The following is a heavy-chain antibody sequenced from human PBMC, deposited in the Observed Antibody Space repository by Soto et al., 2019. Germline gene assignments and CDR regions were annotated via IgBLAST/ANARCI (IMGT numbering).Heavy chain of an antibody. V-gene: IGHV1-46*02. J-gene: IGHJ4*02. CDR1: GYTFKHYY. Sequence: QVQLVQSGAEVKKPGASVKVSCRTSGYTFKHYYIHWVRQAPGQGLEWLGIINPASASTNYAQEFKDRGTLSTGTSTTTVHRELSGMRAGDTAIFCCARALAAGDYWGQGTRVNVSS. D-gene: IGHD6-25*01. CDR2: INPASAST. CDR3: ARALAAGDY.